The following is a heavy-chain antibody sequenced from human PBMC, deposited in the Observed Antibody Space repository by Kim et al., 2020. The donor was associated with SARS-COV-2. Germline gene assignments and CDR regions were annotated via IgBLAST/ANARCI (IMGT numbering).Heavy chain of an antibody. J-gene: IGHJ6*02. CDR3: ARGSRIAAAGTPPGYYYYGMDV. Sequence: SETLSLTCTVSGGSISSSSYYWGWIRQPPGKGLEWIGSIYYSGSTYYNPSLKSRVTISVDTSKNQFSLKLSSVTAADTAVYYCARGSRIAAAGTPPGYYYYGMDVWGQGTTVTVPS. V-gene: IGHV4-39*07. CDR2: IYYSGST. CDR1: GGSISSSSYY. D-gene: IGHD6-13*01.